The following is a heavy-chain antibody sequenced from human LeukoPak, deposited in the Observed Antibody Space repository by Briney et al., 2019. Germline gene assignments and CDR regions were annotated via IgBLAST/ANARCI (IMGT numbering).Heavy chain of an antibody. Sequence: SVTLSLTCTVSGGSITSYYWSWMRQPPGKGLEWIGYVYYSGSTNYNPSFKSRVTISLDTSKNQFSLKLSSVTAADTAVYYCASTEWNYARWGQGTLVTVSS. CDR2: VYYSGST. J-gene: IGHJ4*02. CDR3: ASTEWNYAR. V-gene: IGHV4-59*08. D-gene: IGHD1-7*01. CDR1: GGSITSYY.